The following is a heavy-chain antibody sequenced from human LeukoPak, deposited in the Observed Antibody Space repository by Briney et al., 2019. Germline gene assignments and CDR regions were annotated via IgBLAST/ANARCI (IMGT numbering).Heavy chain of an antibody. D-gene: IGHD5-12*01. Sequence: PGRSLRLSCAASGFTFSSYAMHWVRQAPGKGLEWVAVISYDGSNKYYADSVKGRFTISRDNSKNTLYLQMNSLRAEDTAVYYCARDKTYSGYHYYYGMDVWAKGPRSPSPQ. J-gene: IGHJ6*04. CDR1: GFTFSSYA. CDR3: ARDKTYSGYHYYYGMDV. CDR2: ISYDGSNK. V-gene: IGHV3-30*04.